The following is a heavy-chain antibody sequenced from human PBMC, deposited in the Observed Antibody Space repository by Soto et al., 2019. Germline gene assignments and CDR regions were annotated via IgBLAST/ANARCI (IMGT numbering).Heavy chain of an antibody. J-gene: IGHJ4*02. V-gene: IGHV3-23*01. CDR3: AKARRPYPYEYGSGIDY. CDR1: GFRFSSYA. D-gene: IGHD3-16*01. CDR2: IIGSDSG. Sequence: EVQLLESGGGQVQPGGSLRLCCAAAGFRFSSYAMSLVRQAPEKGLEWVSGIIGSDSGQYADSVKGRFTISRDNSKNTLFLQLNRLRADDTATYYCAKARRPYPYEYGSGIDYWGQGPLVSVSS.